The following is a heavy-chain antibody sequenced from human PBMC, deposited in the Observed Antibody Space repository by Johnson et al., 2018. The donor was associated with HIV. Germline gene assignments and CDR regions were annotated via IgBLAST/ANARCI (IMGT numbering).Heavy chain of an antibody. J-gene: IGHJ3*02. D-gene: IGHD3-3*01. CDR2: IKQDGSEK. CDR3: VRAAYDDFWSGYFDAFDS. CDR1: GFTFSSYW. Sequence: VQLVESGGGLVQPGGSLRLSCAASGFTFSSYWMSWVRQAPGKGLEWVANIKQDGSEKYYVDSVKGRFTISRDNAKNSLYLQMNSLRAEDTAVYYCVRAAYDDFWSGYFDAFDSWGQGTMVTVSS. V-gene: IGHV3-7*05.